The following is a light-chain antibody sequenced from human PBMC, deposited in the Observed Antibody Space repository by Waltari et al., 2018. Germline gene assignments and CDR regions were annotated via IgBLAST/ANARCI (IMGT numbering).Light chain of an antibody. CDR2: GAS. CDR1: QTISNTY. J-gene: IGKJ1*01. V-gene: IGKV3-20*01. Sequence: DNVLTQSTGTLSLSQGERDTLTSRASQTISNTYLVWFQQKRGQAPRLLIYGASNRATGIPDRFSGSGSGTDFTLTISRLEPEDFAMYYCQHYGSPPGTFGQGTNVEIK. CDR3: QHYGSPPGT.